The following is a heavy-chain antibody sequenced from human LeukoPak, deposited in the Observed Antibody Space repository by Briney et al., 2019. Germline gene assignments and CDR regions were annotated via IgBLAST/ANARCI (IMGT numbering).Heavy chain of an antibody. CDR2: IYHDGST. Sequence: SETLSLTCAVSGGSLSSSSYYWAWIRQPPGKGLEWIGSIYHDGSTYSNPSLEGRVTISVDTSKNQFSLKLTSVTAADTAMYHCARRAHVGAPAAWGQGTLVTVSS. J-gene: IGHJ5*02. V-gene: IGHV4-39*01. CDR3: ARRAHVGAPAA. CDR1: GGSLSSSSYY. D-gene: IGHD1-26*01.